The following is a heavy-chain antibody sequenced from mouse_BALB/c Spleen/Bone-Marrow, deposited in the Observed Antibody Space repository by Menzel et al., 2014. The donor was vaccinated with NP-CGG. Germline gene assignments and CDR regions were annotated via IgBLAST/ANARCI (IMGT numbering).Heavy chain of an antibody. Sequence: VQGVESGPGLVAPSQSLSITCTVSGFSLTNYGVQWVRQPPGKGLEWLVVIWRDGNTTYNSAFKSRLSISKDNAKSQVFLKMNRLQTDDTAMYHCARKPYGNYAMECRGQGTPGAGSS. J-gene: IGHJ4*01. CDR3: ARKPYGNYAMEC. CDR1: GFSLTNYG. V-gene: IGHV2-6*02. D-gene: IGHD2-10*02. CDR2: IWRDGNT.